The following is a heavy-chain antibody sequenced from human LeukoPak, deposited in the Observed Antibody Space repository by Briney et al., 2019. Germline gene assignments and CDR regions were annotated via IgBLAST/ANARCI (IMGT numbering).Heavy chain of an antibody. CDR3: VVVVAPAARYYFDY. Sequence: GGSLRLSCAASGFTFSDHYMDWVRQAPGKGLEWVGRTRNKANSYTTDHAASVKGRFTISRDDSKNSLYLQMNSLKTEDTAVYYGVVVVAPAARYYFDYWGKGTRVTVSS. D-gene: IGHD2-2*01. V-gene: IGHV3-72*01. CDR2: TRNKANSYTT. CDR1: GFTFSDHY. J-gene: IGHJ4*02.